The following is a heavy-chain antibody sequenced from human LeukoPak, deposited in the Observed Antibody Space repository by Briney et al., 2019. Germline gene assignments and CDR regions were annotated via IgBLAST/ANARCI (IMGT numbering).Heavy chain of an antibody. Sequence: GGSLRLSCAASGFTFSSYTMNWVRQAPGKGLEWVSAMGGDGGTTYADSVVGRFTITRDNAKNTVYLQMNNLRAEDTAIYYCAKTIPYWYFDLWGRGTLVTVSS. CDR2: MGGDGGTT. V-gene: IGHV3-23*01. D-gene: IGHD5-24*01. J-gene: IGHJ2*01. CDR1: GFTFSSYT. CDR3: AKTIPYWYFDL.